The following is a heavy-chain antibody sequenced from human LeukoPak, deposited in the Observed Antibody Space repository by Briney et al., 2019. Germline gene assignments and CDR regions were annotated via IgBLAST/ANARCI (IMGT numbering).Heavy chain of an antibody. CDR1: GGSFSGYY. V-gene: IGHV4-34*01. CDR2: INHSGST. J-gene: IGHJ4*02. D-gene: IGHD6-13*01. Sequence: SETLSLTCAVYGGSFSGYYWSWIRQPPGKGLEWIGEINHSGSTNYNPSLKSRVTISVDTSKNQFSLKLSSVTAADTAVYYCARGNLYSSSWYLDDYWGQGTLVTVSS. CDR3: ARGNLYSSSWYLDDY.